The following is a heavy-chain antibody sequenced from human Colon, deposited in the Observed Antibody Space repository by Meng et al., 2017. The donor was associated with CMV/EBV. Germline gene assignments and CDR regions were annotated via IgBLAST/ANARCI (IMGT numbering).Heavy chain of an antibody. CDR3: ARVFSGGTDY. J-gene: IGHJ4*02. V-gene: IGHV1-69*05. D-gene: IGHD2-15*01. CDR2: IIHIFGTT. CDR1: RGAFSSYA. Sequence: KASCKASRGAFSSYAVNWVRQAQGQELEWMGRIIHIFGTTNYAQKFQGRVTITTDESTSTAYMELSSLRSEDTAVYYCARVFSGGTDYWGQETLVTVS.